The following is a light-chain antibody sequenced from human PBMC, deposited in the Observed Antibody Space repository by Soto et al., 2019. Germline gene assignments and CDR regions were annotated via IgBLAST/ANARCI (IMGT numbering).Light chain of an antibody. J-gene: IGLJ2*01. CDR1: TGPVTSDYY. V-gene: IGLV7-43*01. Sequence: QAVVTQEPSLTVSPGGTGTLTCASSTGPVTSDYYPNWFQQKPGQAPRALIYSTTKKHSWTPARFSGSLLGGKAALTLSGVQPEDEADYYCLVYHGSDVVFGRGTTLTVL. CDR3: LVYHGSDVV. CDR2: STT.